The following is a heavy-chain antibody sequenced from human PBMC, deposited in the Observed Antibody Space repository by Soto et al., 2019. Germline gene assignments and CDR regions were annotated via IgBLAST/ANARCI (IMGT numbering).Heavy chain of an antibody. Sequence: GGSLRLSFAASGFTFSNYEMNWVRQAPGKGLEWVSYISSSGKTIYYADSVKGRFTISRDHPKNSLYLQMNSLRTDDTAVYYCARDPEKYRRFDLGIDXWGQGTLVTVSX. V-gene: IGHV3-48*03. J-gene: IGHJ4*02. D-gene: IGHD5-12*01. CDR2: ISSSGKTI. CDR3: ARDPEKYRRFDLGIDX. CDR1: GFTFSNYE.